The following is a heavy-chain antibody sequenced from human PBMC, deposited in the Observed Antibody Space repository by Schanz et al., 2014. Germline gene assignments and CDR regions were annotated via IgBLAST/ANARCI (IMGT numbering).Heavy chain of an antibody. CDR3: ALRERPYGPFAS. J-gene: IGHJ4*02. CDR1: GASISSGGYY. CDR2: IYYSGNT. Sequence: QVQLQESGPGLVKPSQTLSLTCTVSGASISSGGYYWNWIRQSPGKGLEWIGYIYYSGNTYYNPSLKSRVTISVARSKNQFFLRLDSVTAADTAVYYCALRERPYGPFASWGQGALVTVSS. D-gene: IGHD3-10*01. V-gene: IGHV4-30-2*06.